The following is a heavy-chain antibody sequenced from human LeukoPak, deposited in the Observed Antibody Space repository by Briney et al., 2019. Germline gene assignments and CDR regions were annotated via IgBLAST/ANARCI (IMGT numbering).Heavy chain of an antibody. J-gene: IGHJ3*02. V-gene: IGHV3-30*18. Sequence: GGSLRLSCAASGFTFSSYGMHWARQAPGKGLEWVAVISYDGSNKYYADSLKGRVTMTRDKSKNTLYMQMNSLRADDTAVYYCAKDSVSYVPIFDAFDIWGQGTKVTVSS. D-gene: IGHD3-10*01. CDR3: AKDSVSYVPIFDAFDI. CDR2: ISYDGSNK. CDR1: GFTFSSYG.